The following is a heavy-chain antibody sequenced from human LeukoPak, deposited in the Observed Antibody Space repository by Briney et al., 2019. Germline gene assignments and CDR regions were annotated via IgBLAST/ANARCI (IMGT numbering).Heavy chain of an antibody. J-gene: IGHJ4*02. CDR2: INWNGGST. D-gene: IGHD2-2*01. CDR3: AREGKDGQLLSIPFDY. CDR1: GFTFSTYA. V-gene: IGHV3-20*01. Sequence: GGSLRLSCAASGFTFSTYAMGWVRQAPGKGLEWVSGINWNGGSTGYADSVKGRFTISRDNAKNSLYLQMNSLRAEDTALYHCAREGKDGQLLSIPFDYWGQGTLVTVSS.